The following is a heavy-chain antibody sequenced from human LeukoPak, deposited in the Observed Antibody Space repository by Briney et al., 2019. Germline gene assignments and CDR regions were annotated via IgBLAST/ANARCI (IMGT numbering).Heavy chain of an antibody. CDR2: IYHTGST. CDR1: GYSISSGYY. V-gene: IGHV4-38-2*02. J-gene: IGHJ4*02. D-gene: IGHD3-22*01. Sequence: SETLSITCTVSGYSISSGYYWGWIRQPPGMGLEWIGSIYHTGSTYYNPSLKSRVTISVDTSKNQFSLKLSSVTAADTAVYYCARVPSTNYYDSSGYWGYFDYWGQGTLVTVSS. CDR3: ARVPSTNYYDSSGYWGYFDY.